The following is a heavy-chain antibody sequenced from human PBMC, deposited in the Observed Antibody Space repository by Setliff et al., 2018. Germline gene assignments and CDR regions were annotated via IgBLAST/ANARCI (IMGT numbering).Heavy chain of an antibody. CDR3: ATYLTVLNKGWFDY. V-gene: IGHV4-59*11. D-gene: IGHD4-17*01. CDR2: IYYSGST. CDR1: GGSISDHF. Sequence: PSETLSLTCTVSGGSISDHFWSWIRQPPGKGLEWIGSIYYSGSTNCNSSLKSRVTISLDTSKNQFSLKANSVSAEDTAVYYCATYLTVLNKGWFDYWGQGTLVTVSS. J-gene: IGHJ4*02.